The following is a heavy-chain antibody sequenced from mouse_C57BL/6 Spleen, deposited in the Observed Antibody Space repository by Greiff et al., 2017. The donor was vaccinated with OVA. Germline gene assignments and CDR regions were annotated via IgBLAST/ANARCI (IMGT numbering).Heavy chain of an antibody. D-gene: IGHD1-1*01. CDR1: GYTFTSYW. V-gene: IGHV1-59*01. CDR2: IDPSDSYT. J-gene: IGHJ1*03. CDR3: ARGGGSSYFDV. Sequence: LQQPGAELVRPGTSVKLSCKASGYTFTSYWMHWVKQRPGQGLEWIGVIDPSDSYTNYNQKFKGKATLTVDTSSSTAYMQLSSLTSEDSAVYYCARGGGSSYFDVWGTGTTVTVSS.